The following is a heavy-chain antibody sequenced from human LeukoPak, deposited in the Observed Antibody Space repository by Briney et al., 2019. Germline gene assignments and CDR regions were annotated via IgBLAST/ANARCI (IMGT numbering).Heavy chain of an antibody. V-gene: IGHV1-69*13. CDR2: IIPIFGTA. J-gene: IGHJ4*02. Sequence: SVKVSCKASGGTFSSYAISWVRQAPGQGLEWMGGIIPIFGTANHAQKFQGRVTITADESTSTAYMELSSLRSEDTAVYYCARGGPLHYYDSSGYYFDYWGQGTLVTVSS. CDR3: ARGGPLHYYDSSGYYFDY. CDR1: GGTFSSYA. D-gene: IGHD3-22*01.